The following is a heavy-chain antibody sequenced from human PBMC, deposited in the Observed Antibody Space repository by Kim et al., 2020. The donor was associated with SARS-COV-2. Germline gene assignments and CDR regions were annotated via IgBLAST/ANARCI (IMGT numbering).Heavy chain of an antibody. D-gene: IGHD3-10*01. CDR3: ATGSRSDY. Sequence: NGNTKYSQKFHDRVTITRDTSASTAYMELSSLRSEDTAVYYCATGSRSDYWGQGTLVTVSS. V-gene: IGHV1-3*01. CDR2: NGNT. J-gene: IGHJ4*02.